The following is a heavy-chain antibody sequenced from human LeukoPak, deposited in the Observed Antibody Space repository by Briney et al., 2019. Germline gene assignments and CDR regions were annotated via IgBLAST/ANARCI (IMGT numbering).Heavy chain of an antibody. V-gene: IGHV4-34*01. CDR1: GGSFSGYY. CDR2: INHSGST. J-gene: IGHJ4*02. Sequence: PSETLSLTCAVYGGSFSGYYWSWIRQPPGKGLEWIGEINHSGSTNYNPSLKSRVTISVDTSKNQFSLKLSSVTAADTAVYYCATLRLSGYSYGTFYYWGQGTLVTVSS. CDR3: ATLRLSGYSYGTFYY. D-gene: IGHD5-18*01.